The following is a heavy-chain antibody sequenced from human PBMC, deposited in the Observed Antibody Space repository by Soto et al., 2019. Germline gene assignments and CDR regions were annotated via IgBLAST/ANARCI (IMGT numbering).Heavy chain of an antibody. CDR2: IYYSGST. D-gene: IGHD6-13*01. V-gene: IGHV4-59*01. Sequence: PSETLSLTCTVSGGSISSYYWSWIRQPPGKGLELIGYIYYSGSTNYNPSLKSRVTISVDTSKNQFSLKLSSVTAADTAVYYCARDLRIPAAAGTNSAPLGFDPWGQGTLVTVSS. J-gene: IGHJ5*02. CDR1: GGSISSYY. CDR3: ARDLRIPAAAGTNSAPLGFDP.